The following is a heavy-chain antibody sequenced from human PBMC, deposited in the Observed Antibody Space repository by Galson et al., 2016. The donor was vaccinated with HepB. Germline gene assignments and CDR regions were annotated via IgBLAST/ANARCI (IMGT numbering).Heavy chain of an antibody. J-gene: IGHJ6*02. CDR2: INPSGGDT. CDR3: ARERELELDYYYYYGMDV. V-gene: IGHV1-46*03. D-gene: IGHD1-7*01. Sequence: SVKVSCKASGYTFTSYYMHWVRQAPGQGLEWMGIINPSGGDTSYAQKIQGGVTMTRDTSTSTVYMELSSLRSEDTALYYCARERELELDYYYYYGMDVWGQGTTVTVSS. CDR1: GYTFTSYY.